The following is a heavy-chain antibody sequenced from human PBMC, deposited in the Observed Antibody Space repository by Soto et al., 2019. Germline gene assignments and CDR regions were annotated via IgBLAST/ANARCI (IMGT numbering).Heavy chain of an antibody. Sequence: LRLSCAASGFTFSTYGMHWVRQAPGKGLERVAVISSDGNDKYHADSVKGRFTISRDNSKNTLFLQMNSLRAEDTAIYYCAKDSGRGSADYYFDYWGQGTLVTVSS. CDR2: ISSDGNDK. CDR1: GFTFSTYG. CDR3: AKDSGRGSADYYFDY. J-gene: IGHJ4*02. V-gene: IGHV3-30*18. D-gene: IGHD3-10*01.